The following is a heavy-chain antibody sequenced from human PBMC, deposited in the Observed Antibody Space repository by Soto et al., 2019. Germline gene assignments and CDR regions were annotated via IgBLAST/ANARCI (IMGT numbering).Heavy chain of an antibody. D-gene: IGHD3-22*01. CDR1: GFTFSSSA. Sequence: SVKVSCKASGFTFSSSAVQWVRQARGQRLEWIGWIVVGSGHTNYAQKFQERVTITRDMSTSTAYMDLSSLRSEDTAVYYCAADGYSYDSSYAFDIWGQGTTVTVSS. CDR2: IVVGSGHT. V-gene: IGHV1-58*01. CDR3: AADGYSYDSSYAFDI. J-gene: IGHJ3*02.